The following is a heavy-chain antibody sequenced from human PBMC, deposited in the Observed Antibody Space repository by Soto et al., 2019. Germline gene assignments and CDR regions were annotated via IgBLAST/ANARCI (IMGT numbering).Heavy chain of an antibody. D-gene: IGHD1-26*01. CDR2: ISGSGFKK. CDR1: VFHLANFG. Sequence: GALRLACTGSVFHLANFGTSWVRKAPGQGLVWISSISGSGFKKYYADSVKGRFTISRDNSKSTVYLELNNLSAEDTAVYHCAKNQGVELVPLATVDWFDPWGQGSVVTVSS. J-gene: IGHJ5*02. V-gene: IGHV3-23*01. CDR3: AKNQGVELVPLATVDWFDP.